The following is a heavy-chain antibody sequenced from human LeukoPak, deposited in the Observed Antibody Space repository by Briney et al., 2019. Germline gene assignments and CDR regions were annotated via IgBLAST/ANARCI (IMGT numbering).Heavy chain of an antibody. CDR2: MNPYSGNT. J-gene: IGHJ5*02. CDR3: ARSPLQPWFDP. CDR1: GYTFTKYD. Sequence: ASVKVSCKASGYTFTKYDINWVRQATGQGLEWMGWMNPYSGNTGYAQKFQGRVTITRNTSITTAYMELSSLRSDDTAVYYCARSPLQPWFDPWGQGTLVTVSS. D-gene: IGHD1-1*01. V-gene: IGHV1-8*03.